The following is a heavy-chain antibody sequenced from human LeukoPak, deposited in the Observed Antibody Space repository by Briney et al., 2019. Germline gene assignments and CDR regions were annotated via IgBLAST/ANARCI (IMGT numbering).Heavy chain of an antibody. CDR2: ISSNGGST. CDR1: GFTFSSYA. J-gene: IGHJ6*03. D-gene: IGHD5-12*01. Sequence: GGSLRLSCAASGFTFSSYAMHWVRQVPGKGLEYVSAISSNGGSTYYANSVKGRFTISRDNSKNTLYLQMGSLRAEDMAVYYCARTYSGYEHSGPVDYYYYMDVWGKGTTVTVSS. CDR3: ARTYSGYEHSGPVDYYYYMDV. V-gene: IGHV3-64*01.